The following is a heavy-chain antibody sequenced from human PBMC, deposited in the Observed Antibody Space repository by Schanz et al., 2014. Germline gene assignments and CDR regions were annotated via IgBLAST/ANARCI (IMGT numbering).Heavy chain of an antibody. V-gene: IGHV1-69*02. CDR3: AGTYCSSTSCDTGYYYMDV. CDR2: IVPIAGIT. J-gene: IGHJ6*03. D-gene: IGHD2-2*02. CDR1: GGTFSSDT. Sequence: QVHLVQSGAEVKKPGSSVKVSCKASGGTFSSDTFSWVRQAPGQGLEWMGRIVPIAGITNYAQRFQGRVTITADKSSDTAYMELSSLRSEDTAVYYCAGTYCSSTSCDTGYYYMDVWGKGTTVTVSS.